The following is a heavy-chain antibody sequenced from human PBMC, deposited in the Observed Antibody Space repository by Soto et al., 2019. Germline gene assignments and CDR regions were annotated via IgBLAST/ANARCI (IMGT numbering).Heavy chain of an antibody. J-gene: IGHJ4*02. CDR3: ARGQSIVAAIDYFDY. V-gene: IGHV4-30-2*01. CDR2: VYQSGRT. D-gene: IGHD5-12*01. Sequence: SATLALTCSFSSGYVSSAGYSWSWILQPPGKVLEWFGYVYQSGRTYGSVTTSYNPSLKGRVTISVDRSTNQFSLKLISVTAADTAVYFCARGQSIVAAIDYFDYWGQGSLVTVSS. CDR1: SGYVSSAGYS.